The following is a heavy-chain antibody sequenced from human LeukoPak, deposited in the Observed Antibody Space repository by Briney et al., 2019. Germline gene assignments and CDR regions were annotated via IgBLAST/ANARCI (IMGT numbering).Heavy chain of an antibody. Sequence: GGSLRLSCAASGFTFSNYWMSWIRQGPGKGLERAAHISEDGSGKYYVNSVKGRFTISRDNAKNSLYLQMNSLRVEDTAVYYCVSWAGKCYKGSDYFWAPAYSWGQGTLVTVSS. D-gene: IGHD3-22*01. CDR3: VSWAGKCYKGSDYFWAPAYS. CDR2: ISEDGSGK. V-gene: IGHV3-7*01. J-gene: IGHJ4*02. CDR1: GFTFSNYW.